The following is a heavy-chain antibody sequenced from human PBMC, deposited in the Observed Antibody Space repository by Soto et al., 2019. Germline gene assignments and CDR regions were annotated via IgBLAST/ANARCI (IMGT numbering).Heavy chain of an antibody. Sequence: QVQLVQSGAEVTKPGSSVKVSCKASGGTFSSYAISWVRQAPGQGLEWMGGIIPIFGTANYAQKFQGRVTITADESTSTAYMELSSLRSEDTAVYYCLSSLYYYDGMDVWGQGTTVTVSS. CDR3: LSSLYYYDGMDV. V-gene: IGHV1-69*01. J-gene: IGHJ6*02. CDR2: IIPIFGTA. D-gene: IGHD2-2*01. CDR1: GGTFSSYA.